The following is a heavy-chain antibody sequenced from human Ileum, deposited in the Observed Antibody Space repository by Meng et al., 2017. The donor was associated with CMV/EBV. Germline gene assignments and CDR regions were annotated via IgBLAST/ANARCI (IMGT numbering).Heavy chain of an antibody. V-gene: IGHV5-51*01. J-gene: IGHJ2*01. CDR1: FRLASYW. CDR3: ARQFCTSTSCFDWYFDL. CDR2: IYPGDSDT. Sequence: FRLASYWLAWVRQMPGEGLEWMGIIYPGDSDTRYNPSFRGQVTISADKSTSTAYLQWSSLKASDTAMYYCARQFCTSTSCFDWYFDLWGRGTLVTVSS. D-gene: IGHD2-2*01.